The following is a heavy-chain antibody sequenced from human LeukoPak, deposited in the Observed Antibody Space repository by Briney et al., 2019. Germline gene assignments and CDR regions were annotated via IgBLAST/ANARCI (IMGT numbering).Heavy chain of an antibody. CDR2: INHSGST. V-gene: IGHV4-34*01. D-gene: IGHD1-26*01. CDR1: GGSISSYY. Sequence: SETLSLTCTVSGGSISSYYWSWIRQPPGKGLEWIGEINHSGSTNYNPSLKSRVTISVDTSKNQFSLKLSSVTAADTAVYYCARAGSGSLDFDYWGQGTLVTVSS. J-gene: IGHJ4*02. CDR3: ARAGSGSLDFDY.